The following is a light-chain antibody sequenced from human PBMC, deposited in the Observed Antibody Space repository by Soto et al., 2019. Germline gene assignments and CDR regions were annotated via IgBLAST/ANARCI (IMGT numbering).Light chain of an antibody. J-gene: IGKJ1*01. CDR2: KAS. CDR1: QSGVGL. Sequence: DIQVTISPAIVSSTMRDRVTITCRASQSGVGLGSWYQQNPGRAHNLLIHKASHLESGVPSRFSGSGSGTEFTLPISSLPPDDIATYSCEQSNSSWTFGQGGKV. V-gene: IGKV1-5*03. CDR3: EQSNSSWT.